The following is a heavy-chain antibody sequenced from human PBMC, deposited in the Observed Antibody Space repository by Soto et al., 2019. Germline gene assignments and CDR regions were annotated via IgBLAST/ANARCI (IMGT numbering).Heavy chain of an antibody. J-gene: IGHJ4*02. CDR2: INSDGSST. Sequence: EVQLVESGGGLVQPGGSLRLSCAASGFTFSSYWMHWVRQAPGKGLVWVSRINSDGSSTSYADSVKGRFTISRDNAKNTLYLQMNSLRAEDTAVYYCARGAQYYYGSGSYTSYFDYWGQGTLVTVSS. CDR1: GFTFSSYW. V-gene: IGHV3-74*01. D-gene: IGHD3-10*01. CDR3: ARGAQYYYGSGSYTSYFDY.